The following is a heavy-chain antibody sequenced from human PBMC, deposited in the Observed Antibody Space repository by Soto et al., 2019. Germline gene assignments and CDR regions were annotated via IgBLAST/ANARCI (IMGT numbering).Heavy chain of an antibody. D-gene: IGHD4-17*01. CDR3: AKDRWVTTRSFDF. CDR2: ISTVRDIT. V-gene: IGHV3-48*02. J-gene: IGHJ4*02. CDR1: GFKFSDYS. Sequence: EVQLVESGGGFTQAGGSLRLSCAASGFKFSDYSFNWVRQGPGRGLEWIAFISTVRDITSYADSVKGRFAISRDNAENSVFLQMNSLRDEDTAVYYCAKDRWVTTRSFDFWGQGTLVAVS.